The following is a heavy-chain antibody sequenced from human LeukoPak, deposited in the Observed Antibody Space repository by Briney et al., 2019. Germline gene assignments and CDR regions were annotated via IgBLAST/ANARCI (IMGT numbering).Heavy chain of an antibody. V-gene: IGHV4-34*01. CDR3: ARAPDIVVVPAARSDAFDI. CDR1: GGSFSGYY. J-gene: IGHJ3*02. Sequence: PSETLSPTCAVYGGSFSGYYWNWIRQPPGKGLEWIGEINDSGSTNYNPSLKSRVTISVDTSKNQFSLKLSSVTAADTAVYYCARAPDIVVVPAARSDAFDIWGQGTMVTVSS. CDR2: INDSGST. D-gene: IGHD2-2*01.